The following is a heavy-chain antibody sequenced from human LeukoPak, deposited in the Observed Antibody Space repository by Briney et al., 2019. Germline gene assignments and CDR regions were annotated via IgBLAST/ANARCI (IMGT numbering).Heavy chain of an antibody. V-gene: IGHV3-30*18. Sequence: GRSLRLSCAASGFTFSSYGMHWVRQAPGKGLEWVAVISYDGSNKYYADSVKGRFTISRDNSKNTLYLQMNSLRAEDTAVYYCAKVPNYYGSGSYTEYYSDYWGQGTLVTVSS. CDR2: ISYDGSNK. D-gene: IGHD3-10*01. J-gene: IGHJ4*02. CDR3: AKVPNYYGSGSYTEYYSDY. CDR1: GFTFSSYG.